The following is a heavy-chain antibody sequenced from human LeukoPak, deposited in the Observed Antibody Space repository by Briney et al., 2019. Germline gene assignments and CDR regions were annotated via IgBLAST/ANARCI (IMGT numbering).Heavy chain of an antibody. J-gene: IGHJ4*02. CDR2: IYSGGST. D-gene: IGHD1-1*01. Sequence: GGSLRLSCAASGFTVSSNYMSWVRQAPGKGLEWVSVIYSGGSTYYADSVKGRFTISRDNSKNTLYLQMNSLRAEDTAVYYCARMEAKRGGDFDYWGQGTLVTVSS. V-gene: IGHV3-66*01. CDR1: GFTVSSNY. CDR3: ARMEAKRGGDFDY.